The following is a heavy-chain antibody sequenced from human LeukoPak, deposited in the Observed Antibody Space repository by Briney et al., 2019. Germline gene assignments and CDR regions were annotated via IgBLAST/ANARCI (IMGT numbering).Heavy chain of an antibody. CDR2: INPNSGGT. Sequence: EASVKVSCKASGYTFTGYYMHWVRQAPGQGLEWMGWINPNSGGTNYVQKFQGRVTMTRDTSISTAYMELSRLRSDDTAVYYCARDSLKSSGWYVYWGQGTLVTVSS. CDR3: ARDSLKSSGWYVY. D-gene: IGHD6-19*01. J-gene: IGHJ4*02. CDR1: GYTFTGYY. V-gene: IGHV1-2*02.